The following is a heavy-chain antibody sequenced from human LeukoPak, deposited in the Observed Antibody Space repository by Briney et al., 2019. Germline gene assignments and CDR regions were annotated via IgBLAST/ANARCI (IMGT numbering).Heavy chain of an antibody. V-gene: IGHV3-30*02. J-gene: IGHJ4*02. Sequence: GGSLRLSCAASGFTFSSYGMHWVRQAPGKGLEWVTFIRYDGNNIYYADSVKGRFTISRDNSKNTLYLQMSSLRAEDTAVYYCTKPTGTYFDYWGQGALVTVSS. D-gene: IGHD1-1*01. CDR1: GFTFSSYG. CDR3: TKPTGTYFDY. CDR2: IRYDGNNI.